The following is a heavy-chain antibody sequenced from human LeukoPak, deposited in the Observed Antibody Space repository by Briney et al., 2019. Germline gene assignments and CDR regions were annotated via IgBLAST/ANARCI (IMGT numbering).Heavy chain of an antibody. J-gene: IGHJ6*02. CDR2: ISYDGSNK. V-gene: IGHV3-30*18. CDR1: GFSFSSYG. D-gene: IGHD6-13*01. Sequence: GRSLRLSCAASGFSFSSYGMHWVRQAPGKGLEWVAVISYDGSNKYYADSVKGRFTISRDNSKNTLYLQMNSLRAEDTAVYYCAKDLEIAAAGYYYYGMDVWGQGTTVTVSS. CDR3: AKDLEIAAAGYYYYGMDV.